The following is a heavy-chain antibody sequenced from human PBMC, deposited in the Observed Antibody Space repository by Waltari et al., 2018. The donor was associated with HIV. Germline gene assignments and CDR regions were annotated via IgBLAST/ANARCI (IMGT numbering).Heavy chain of an antibody. CDR2: INPNSGGT. J-gene: IGHJ4*02. V-gene: IGHV1-2*02. CDR3: ARGIRLV. D-gene: IGHD1-20*01. CDR1: GYTFTGYY. Sequence: QVQLVQSGAEVQKPGASVKGSCTAAGYTFTGYYIHWVRQAPGQGLEWMGCINPNSGGTNYAQKFQGRVTMTRDTSTSTSYMELNRLRSDDTAVYYCARGIRLVWGQGTLVTVSS.